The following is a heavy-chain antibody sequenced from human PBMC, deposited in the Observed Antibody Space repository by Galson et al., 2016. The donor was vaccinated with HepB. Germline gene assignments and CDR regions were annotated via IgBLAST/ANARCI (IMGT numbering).Heavy chain of an antibody. J-gene: IGHJ4*02. V-gene: IGHV4-59*01. CDR1: GGSINSYY. CDR3: AGGDTGGLDY. D-gene: IGHD2-8*02. CDR2: LYCSGAT. Sequence: SETLSLTCTVSGGSINSYYWSWIRQSPGTGLEWVGYLYCSGATNYNPSLQSRVTISRDTSKQQFSLRLTSVTAADTAVYYCAGGDTGGLDYWARDPGSPSPQ.